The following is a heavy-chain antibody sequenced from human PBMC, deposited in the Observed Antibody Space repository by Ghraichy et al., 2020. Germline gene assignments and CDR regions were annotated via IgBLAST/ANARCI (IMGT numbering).Heavy chain of an antibody. V-gene: IGHV4-4*02. CDR1: GGSISSSHW. D-gene: IGHD4-17*01. J-gene: IGHJ2*01. CDR2: IYHGGTT. Sequence: SETLSLTCTVSGGSISSSHWWTWVRQPPGKGLEWIGGIYHGGTTDYNPSLKSRVTISVAKSMNQFSLKLTSVTAADTAVYYCARDQNIRSCYFDLWGRGTLVTVSS. CDR3: ARDQNIRSCYFDL.